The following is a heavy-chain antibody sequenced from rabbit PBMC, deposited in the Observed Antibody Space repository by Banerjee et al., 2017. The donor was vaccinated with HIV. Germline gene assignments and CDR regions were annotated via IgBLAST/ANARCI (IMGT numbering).Heavy chain of an antibody. CDR3: ARDLAGVIGWNFNL. D-gene: IGHD4-1*01. CDR2: INSNTGNT. V-gene: IGHV1S45*01. J-gene: IGHJ4*01. Sequence: QEQLEESGGDLVKPEGSLTLTCTASGFTLSSYWVCWVRQAPGKGLEWIACINSNTGNTVYATWAKGRFTISKTSSTTVTLQMTSLTAADTATYFCARDLAGVIGWNFNLWGPGTLVTVS. CDR1: GFTLSSYW.